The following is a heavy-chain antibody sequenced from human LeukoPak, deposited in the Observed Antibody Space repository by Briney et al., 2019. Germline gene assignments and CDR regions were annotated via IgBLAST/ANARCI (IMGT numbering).Heavy chain of an antibody. V-gene: IGHV6-1*01. J-gene: IGHJ4*02. CDR2: TYYMSRWYD. Sequence: SQTLSLTCVISGDSISSNTASWNGIRQSPSRGLEWLGRTYYMSRWYDDYADSVRSLITINPDTSKNEFSLHLTSVTPDDTAMYYCARTSGYSSLAFWGQGTPVTVSS. CDR3: ARTSGYSSLAF. D-gene: IGHD6-19*01. CDR1: GDSISSNTAS.